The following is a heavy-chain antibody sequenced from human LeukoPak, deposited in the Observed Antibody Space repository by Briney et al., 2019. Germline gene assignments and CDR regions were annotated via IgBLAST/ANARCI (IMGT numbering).Heavy chain of an antibody. J-gene: IGHJ4*02. CDR1: GGTFSSYA. Sequence: PLASVKVSCKASGGTFSSYAISWVRQAPGQGLEWMGWINPNSGGTNYAQNFQGRVTMTRDTSISTAYMELSKLRSDDTAVYYCARDELSTIDYGAQGTLVTVSS. CDR3: ARDELSTIDY. D-gene: IGHD2-15*01. CDR2: INPNSGGT. V-gene: IGHV1-2*02.